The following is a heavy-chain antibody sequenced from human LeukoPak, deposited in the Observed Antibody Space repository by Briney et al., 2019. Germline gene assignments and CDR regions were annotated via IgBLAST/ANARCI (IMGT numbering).Heavy chain of an antibody. D-gene: IGHD1-26*01. CDR3: ATAGEFDI. V-gene: IGHV1-24*01. CDR2: FDPEDGET. J-gene: IGHJ3*02. CDR1: GGTFSSYA. Sequence: GASVKVSCKASGGTFSSYAISWVRQAPGKGLEWMGGFDPEDGETIYAQKFQGRVTMTEDTSTDTAYMELSSLRSEDTAVYYCATAGEFDIWGQGTMVTVSS.